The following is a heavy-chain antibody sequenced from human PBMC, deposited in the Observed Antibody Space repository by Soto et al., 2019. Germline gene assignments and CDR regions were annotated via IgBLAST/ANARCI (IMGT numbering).Heavy chain of an antibody. CDR3: ARGGIAAAAPPDY. CDR2: IYYSGST. D-gene: IGHD6-13*01. Sequence: SETLSLTCTVSGGSISSYYWSWIRQPPGKGLEWIGYIYYSGSTNYNPSLKSRVTISVDTSKSQFSLKLSSVTAADTAVYYCARGGIAAAAPPDYWGQGTLVTVSS. CDR1: GGSISSYY. J-gene: IGHJ4*02. V-gene: IGHV4-59*12.